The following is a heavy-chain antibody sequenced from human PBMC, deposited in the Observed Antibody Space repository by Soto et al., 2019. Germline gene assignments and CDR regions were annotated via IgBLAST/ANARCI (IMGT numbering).Heavy chain of an antibody. J-gene: IGHJ4*02. CDR2: ISASGGDT. CDR3: TKDAYSSGWYYFDN. Sequence: EVQMLESGGDLVQPGGSLGLSCAASGFSFSSYAMSWVRQAPGKGLEWVSGISASGGDTKYADSVKGRFSVLRDNSKNTLSLQMSSLRAEDTAIYYCTKDAYSSGWYYFDNWGQGTLVTVSS. V-gene: IGHV3-23*01. CDR1: GFSFSSYA. D-gene: IGHD6-13*01.